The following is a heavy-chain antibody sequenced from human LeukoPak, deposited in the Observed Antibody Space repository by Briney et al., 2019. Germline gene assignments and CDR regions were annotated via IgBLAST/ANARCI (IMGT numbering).Heavy chain of an antibody. V-gene: IGHV3-23*01. CDR3: AIDVQDDLDY. Sequence: GGSLGLSCAASGFTFSSYVMKWVRQAPGKGLEWISTIDRGGGFDTHYADSVKGRFTISRDNSQNTLYLQMNSLRAEDTAVYYCAIDVQDDLDYWGQGTLVTVSS. D-gene: IGHD1-1*01. CDR1: GFTFSSYV. CDR2: IDRGGGFDT. J-gene: IGHJ4*02.